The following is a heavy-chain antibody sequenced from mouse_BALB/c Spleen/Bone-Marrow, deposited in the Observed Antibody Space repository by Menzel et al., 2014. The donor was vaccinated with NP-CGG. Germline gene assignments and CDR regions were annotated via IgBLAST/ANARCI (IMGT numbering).Heavy chain of an antibody. J-gene: IGHJ4*01. D-gene: IGHD2-3*01. V-gene: IGHV1-14*01. CDR2: INPYNDGT. CDR1: GYTFSSYG. CDR3: ARSGWLLRGYYALDY. Sequence: VQLQPSGPELVKPGASVKMSCKGSGYTFSSYGMNRVKQKAGQGLERIGSINPYNDGTKLNKKFEDKATLTSDKSSSTAYMELPSLTSEDSAVYYCARSGWLLRGYYALDYWGPGTSVTVSS.